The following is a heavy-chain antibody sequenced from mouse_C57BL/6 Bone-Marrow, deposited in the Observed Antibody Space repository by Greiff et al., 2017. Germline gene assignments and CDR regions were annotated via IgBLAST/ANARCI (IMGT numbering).Heavy chain of an antibody. V-gene: IGHV10-3*01. J-gene: IGHJ1*03. CDR3: VRTSDDYCSSSLYFDV. Sequence: EVQGVESGGGLVQPKGSLKLSCAASGFTFNTYAMHWVRQAPGQGLEWVARIRSKSSNYATYYADSVKDRFTISRDDSQSMLYLQMNNLKTEYTAMYFCVRTSDDYCSSSLYFDVWGTGTTVTVSS. D-gene: IGHD1-1*01. CDR2: IRSKSSNYAT. CDR1: GFTFNTYA.